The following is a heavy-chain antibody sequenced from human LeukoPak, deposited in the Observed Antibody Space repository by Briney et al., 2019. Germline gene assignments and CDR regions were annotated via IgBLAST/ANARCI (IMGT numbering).Heavy chain of an antibody. D-gene: IGHD6-19*01. Sequence: ASVKVSCKASGYTFTSYGISWVRQAPGQGLEWMGWISAYNGNTNYAQKLQGRVTMTTDTSTSTAYMGLRSLRSDDTAVYYCARDRSSGWYNYFDYWGQGTLVTVSS. CDR3: ARDRSSGWYNYFDY. CDR1: GYTFTSYG. V-gene: IGHV1-18*01. CDR2: ISAYNGNT. J-gene: IGHJ4*02.